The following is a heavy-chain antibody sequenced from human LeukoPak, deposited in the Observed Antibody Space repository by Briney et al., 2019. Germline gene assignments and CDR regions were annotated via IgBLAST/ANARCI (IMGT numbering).Heavy chain of an antibody. D-gene: IGHD2-15*01. V-gene: IGHV1-69*01. CDR1: GGTFSSYA. Sequence: SVKVSCKASGGTFSSYAISWVRQAPGQGLEWMGGIIPIFGTANYAQKFQGRVTVTADESTSTAYMELSSLRSEDTAVYYCARERYCSGGSCYSMGWYYYGMDVWGKGTTVTVSS. CDR2: IIPIFGTA. J-gene: IGHJ6*04. CDR3: ARERYCSGGSCYSMGWYYYGMDV.